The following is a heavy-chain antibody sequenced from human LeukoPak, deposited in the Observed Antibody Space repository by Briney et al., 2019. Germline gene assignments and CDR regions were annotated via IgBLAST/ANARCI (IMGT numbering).Heavy chain of an antibody. V-gene: IGHV3-21*04. Sequence: GGSLRLSCAASGFTFSSYSMNWVRQAPGKGLEWVSSISSSSSYIYYADSVKGRFTISRDNAKNSLYLQMNSLRAEDTAVYYCARGKVDTAMDDYYYYYMDVWGKGTTVTVSS. D-gene: IGHD5-18*01. CDR1: GFTFSSYS. J-gene: IGHJ6*03. CDR3: ARGKVDTAMDDYYYYYMDV. CDR2: ISSSSSYI.